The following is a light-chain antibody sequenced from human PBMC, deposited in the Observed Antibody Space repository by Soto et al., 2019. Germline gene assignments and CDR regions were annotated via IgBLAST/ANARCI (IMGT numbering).Light chain of an antibody. Sequence: EIVMTQSPATLSVSPGERATLSCRASQSVSSNLAWYQQKPGQAPRLLIYGASTRATGIPARFSGSGSGTEFTLTISSLQSEDFAVYYCQHYNNWPVTFGPGTKVDIK. CDR2: GAS. J-gene: IGKJ3*01. V-gene: IGKV3-15*01. CDR3: QHYNNWPVT. CDR1: QSVSSN.